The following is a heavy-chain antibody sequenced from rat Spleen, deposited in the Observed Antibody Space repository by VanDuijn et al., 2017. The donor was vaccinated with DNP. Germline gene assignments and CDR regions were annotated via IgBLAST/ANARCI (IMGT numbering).Heavy chain of an antibody. D-gene: IGHD4-3*01. CDR2: INTDGGYT. CDR3: TTDNSGLNWFAF. V-gene: IGHV5-20*01. Sequence: EVQLVESGGDLVQPGRSLKLSCAASGFTFSDYNMAWVRQAPRKGLEWVATINTDGGYTYYRDSVKGRFTISRDYAKTSLYLQMDSLRSEDTATYYCTTDNSGLNWFAFWGQGTLVTVSS. CDR1: GFTFSDYN. J-gene: IGHJ3*01.